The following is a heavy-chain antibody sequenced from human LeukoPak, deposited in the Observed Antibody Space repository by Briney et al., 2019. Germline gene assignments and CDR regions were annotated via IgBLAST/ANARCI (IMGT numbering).Heavy chain of an antibody. J-gene: IGHJ4*02. CDR3: ARDAGMVRGVILYYFDY. V-gene: IGHV4-39*02. Sequence: SETLSLTCTVSGGSISSSSYYWGWSHQPPEKGLGWVGSIYSTGSTYYNPSLKSRVTISVDTSKNQFSLKLSSVTAADTAVYYCARDAGMVRGVILYYFDYWGQGTLVTVSS. D-gene: IGHD3-10*01. CDR2: IYSTGST. CDR1: GGSISSSSYY.